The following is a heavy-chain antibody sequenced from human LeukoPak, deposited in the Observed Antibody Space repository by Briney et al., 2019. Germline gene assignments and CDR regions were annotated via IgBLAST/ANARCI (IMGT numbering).Heavy chain of an antibody. CDR1: GFTFSSYS. D-gene: IGHD3-22*01. CDR2: ISSSCSYI. CDR3: ARETLYDSSGYYYSDASDI. V-gene: IGHV3-21*01. Sequence: GGSLRLSCAASGFTFSSYSMNWVRQAPGKGLGWVSSISSSCSYIYYADSVKGRFTISRDNAKNSLYLQMNSLRAEATAVYYCARETLYDSSGYYYSDASDIWGQETMVTVSS. J-gene: IGHJ3*02.